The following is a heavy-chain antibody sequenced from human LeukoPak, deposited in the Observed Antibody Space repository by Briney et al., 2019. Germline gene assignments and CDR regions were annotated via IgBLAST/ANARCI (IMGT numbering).Heavy chain of an antibody. Sequence: PGGSLRLSCAASGFTFSSYGMHWVRQAPGKGLEWVAFIRYDGSNKYYADSVKGRFTISRDNSKNTLYLQMNSLRAEDTAVYYCAKDRSYSGSHRGYFDYWGQGTLVTVSS. J-gene: IGHJ4*02. CDR3: AKDRSYSGSHRGYFDY. CDR1: GFTFSSYG. D-gene: IGHD1-26*01. V-gene: IGHV3-30*02. CDR2: IRYDGSNK.